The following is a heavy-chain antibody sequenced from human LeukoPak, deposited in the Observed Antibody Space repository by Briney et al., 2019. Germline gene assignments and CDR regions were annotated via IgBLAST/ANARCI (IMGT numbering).Heavy chain of an antibody. CDR3: ARDGPAAGTEVDY. J-gene: IGHJ4*02. CDR2: IRSSGPSI. Sequence: GGSLRLSCAASGFSFSNYSMIWVRQAPGKGLEWVSCIRSSGPSIYYAGSVKGRFTISRDNAKNSLYLQMNSLRAEDTAVYYCARDGPAAGTEVDYWGQGTLVTVSS. V-gene: IGHV3-21*01. D-gene: IGHD6-13*01. CDR1: GFSFSNYS.